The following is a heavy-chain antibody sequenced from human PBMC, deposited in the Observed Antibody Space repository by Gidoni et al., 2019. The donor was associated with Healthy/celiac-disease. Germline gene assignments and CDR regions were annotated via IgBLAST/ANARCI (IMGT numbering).Heavy chain of an antibody. V-gene: IGHV3-30-3*01. CDR1: GFTVSSYA. J-gene: IGHJ6*02. D-gene: IGHD3-9*01. CDR2: ISYDGSNK. CDR3: ARERRAYYDILTGYHIYYYYYGMDV. Sequence: QVQLVESGGGVVQPGRSLRLSCAASGFTVSSYAMHCVRQSPGKGLEWGAVISYDGSNKYYADSVKGRFTISRDNSKNTLYLQMNSLRAEDTAVYYCARERRAYYDILTGYHIYYYYYGMDVWGQGTTVTVSS.